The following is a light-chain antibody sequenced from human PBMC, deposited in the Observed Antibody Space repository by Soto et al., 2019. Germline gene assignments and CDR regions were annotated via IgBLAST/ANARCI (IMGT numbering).Light chain of an antibody. CDR1: SSNIGAGYD. CDR2: GNS. V-gene: IGLV1-40*01. J-gene: IGLJ2*01. Sequence: QPVLTQPPSVSGAPGQRVTISCTGSSSNIGAGYDVHWYQQLPGTAPKLLIYGNSNRPSGVPDRFSGSKSGTSASLAMTGLQAEDEADYCCQSYDSSLSGARVFGGGTKLTVL. CDR3: QSYDSSLSGARV.